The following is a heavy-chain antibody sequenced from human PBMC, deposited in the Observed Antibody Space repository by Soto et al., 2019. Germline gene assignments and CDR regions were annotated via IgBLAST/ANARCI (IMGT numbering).Heavy chain of an antibody. CDR1: GFTFDDYA. D-gene: IGHD2-15*01. Sequence: GGSLRLSCAASGFTFDDYAMHWVRQAPGKGLEWVSGISWNSGSIGYADSVKGRFTISRDNAKNSLYLQMNSLRAEDTALYYCAKVGVGYCSGGSCYAAYFDYWGQGTLVTVSS. CDR2: ISWNSGSI. CDR3: AKVGVGYCSGGSCYAAYFDY. J-gene: IGHJ4*02. V-gene: IGHV3-9*01.